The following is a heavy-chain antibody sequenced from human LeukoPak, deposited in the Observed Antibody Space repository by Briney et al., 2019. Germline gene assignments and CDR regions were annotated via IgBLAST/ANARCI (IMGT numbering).Heavy chain of an antibody. CDR2: ITSRGEST. D-gene: IGHD4-17*01. J-gene: IGHJ1*01. V-gene: IGHV3-23*01. CDR3: AKDPNGDYLGAFQFQR. CDR1: GFTFSIYA. Sequence: GGSLRLSCAASGFTFSIYAMSWVRQAPGKGLQWVSSITSRGESTWYVDSVKGRFTITRDNSENALYLQMHSLRAEDTAVYYCAKDPNGDYLGAFQFQRWGQGTLVTVSS.